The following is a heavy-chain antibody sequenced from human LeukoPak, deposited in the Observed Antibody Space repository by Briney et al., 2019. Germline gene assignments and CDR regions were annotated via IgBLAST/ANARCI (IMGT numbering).Heavy chain of an antibody. Sequence: SETLSLTCTVSGDSISSYYWRWMRQPPGKGLEWVGYIYYSGSTNYNPSLKRRVTISVDTSKNQFSLKLSSGTAADTAVYYCARTLRANWFDPWGQGTLVTVSS. CDR1: GDSISSYY. CDR3: ARTLRANWFDP. V-gene: IGHV4-59*01. J-gene: IGHJ5*02. CDR2: IYYSGST.